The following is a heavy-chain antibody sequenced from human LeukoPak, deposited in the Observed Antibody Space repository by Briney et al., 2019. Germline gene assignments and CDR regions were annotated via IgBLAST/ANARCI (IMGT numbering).Heavy chain of an antibody. CDR1: GLTFSSYA. J-gene: IGHJ1*01. D-gene: IGHD6-19*01. V-gene: IGHV3-23*01. Sequence: PGGSLRLSCAASGLTFSSYAMSWVRQAPGKGLEWVSSISPSGDSTYYADSVKGRFTISRDNSKNTLYLQMNSLRAEDTAVYYCAKDPLYAVAWLIYFQHWGQGTLVTVSS. CDR2: ISPSGDST. CDR3: AKDPLYAVAWLIYFQH.